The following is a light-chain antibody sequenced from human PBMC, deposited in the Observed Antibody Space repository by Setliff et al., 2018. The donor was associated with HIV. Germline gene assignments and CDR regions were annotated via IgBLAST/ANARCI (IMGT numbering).Light chain of an antibody. CDR1: NIGSKS. Sequence: SYELTQPPSVSVAPGKTARITCGGNNIGSKSVHWYQQKPGQAPVLVIYYDSDRPSGIPERFSGSNSGNTAALTISWVEAGDEADYYCQVWDSSSDHPGYVFGTGTKVTGL. CDR2: YDS. J-gene: IGLJ1*01. CDR3: QVWDSSSDHPGYV. V-gene: IGLV3-21*04.